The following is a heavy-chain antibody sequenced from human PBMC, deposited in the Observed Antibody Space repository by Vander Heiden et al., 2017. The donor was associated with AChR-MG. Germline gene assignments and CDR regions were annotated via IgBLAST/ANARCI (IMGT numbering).Heavy chain of an antibody. CDR2: IIPIFGTA. J-gene: IGHJ6*02. D-gene: IGHD3-22*01. CDR1: GGTFSSYA. CDR3: ARDPVDYYDSSGYGPLATYYYYGMDV. Sequence: QVQLVQSGAEVKKPGSSVKVSCKASGGTFSSYAISWVRQAPGQGLEWMGGIIPIFGTANYAQKFQGRVTITADESTSTAYMELSSLRSEDTAVYYCARDPVDYYDSSGYGPLATYYYYGMDVWGQGTTVTVSS. V-gene: IGHV1-69*01.